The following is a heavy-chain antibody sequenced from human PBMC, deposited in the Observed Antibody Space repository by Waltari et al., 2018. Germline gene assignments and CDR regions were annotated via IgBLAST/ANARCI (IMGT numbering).Heavy chain of an antibody. J-gene: IGHJ4*02. V-gene: IGHV3-21*01. CDR2: ITSGSSYI. CDR1: GFTFSSYT. Sequence: EEQLVESGGGLVKPGGSLRLSFPALGFTFSSYTMNWVRQAPGKGLEWVSSITSGSSYIYYADSLKGRFTISRDNAKNSLYLQMNSLRAEDTAVYYCARDQGYYDFVNWGQGTLVTVSS. D-gene: IGHD3-3*01. CDR3: ARDQGYYDFVN.